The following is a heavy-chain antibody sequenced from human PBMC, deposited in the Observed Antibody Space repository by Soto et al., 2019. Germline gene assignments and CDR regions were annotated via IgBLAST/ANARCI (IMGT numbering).Heavy chain of an antibody. CDR3: ARDRVMTVVATTGFDY. V-gene: IGHV3-30-3*01. Sequence: QVQLVESGGGVVQPGRSLRLSCAASGFTFNSFAMHWVRQAPGKGLEWVAVVSYDGSNKYHADYVKGRFTISRDNSKNTLYLQMNSLRAEDTAVYYCARDRVMTVVATTGFDYWGQGTLVTVSS. J-gene: IGHJ4*02. D-gene: IGHD3-22*01. CDR2: VSYDGSNK. CDR1: GFTFNSFA.